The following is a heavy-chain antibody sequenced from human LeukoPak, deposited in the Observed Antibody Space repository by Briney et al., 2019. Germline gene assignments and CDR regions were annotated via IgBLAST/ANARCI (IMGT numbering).Heavy chain of an antibody. D-gene: IGHD6-13*01. CDR3: ARDLMGIAYRGAFYY. V-gene: IGHV3-23*01. CDR1: GFTFSTSV. CDR2: LSAGSTNA. J-gene: IGHJ4*02. Sequence: GGSLRLSCAASGFTFSTSVMSWVRQAPGEGLEWVSSLSAGSTNAYHADSVKGRFTISRDNSKDTVYLEMNSLRAEDTAVYYCARDLMGIAYRGAFYYWGQGTLVTVSS.